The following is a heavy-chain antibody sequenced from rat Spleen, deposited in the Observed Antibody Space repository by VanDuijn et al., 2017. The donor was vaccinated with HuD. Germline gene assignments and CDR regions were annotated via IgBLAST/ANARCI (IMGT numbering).Heavy chain of an antibody. CDR1: GFSLTSYH. Sequence: QVQLKESGPGLVKPSETLSLTCTVSGFSLTSYHVSWVRQPPGKGLEWMGVIWSNGDTHYNSVIKSRLNISRDTSKSQVFLKMNSLQTEDTAIYFCTRDPITTRDYFDYWGQGVMVTVSS. D-gene: IGHD1-1*01. J-gene: IGHJ2*01. V-gene: IGHV2-32*01. CDR3: TRDPITTRDYFDY. CDR2: IWSNGDT.